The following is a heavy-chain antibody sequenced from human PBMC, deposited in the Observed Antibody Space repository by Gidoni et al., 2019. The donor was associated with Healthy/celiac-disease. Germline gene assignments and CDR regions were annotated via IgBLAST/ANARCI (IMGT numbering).Heavy chain of an antibody. Sequence: EVQLVESGGGLVQPGRSLCISCAASGFPFYDYAMHWVRQAPGKGLEWVSGISWNSGSIGYADSVKGRFTISRDNAKNSLYLQMNSLRAEDTALYYCAKTSSGYVNVNAFDIWGQGTMVTVSS. J-gene: IGHJ3*02. V-gene: IGHV3-9*01. CDR1: GFPFYDYA. CDR2: ISWNSGSI. CDR3: AKTSSGYVNVNAFDI. D-gene: IGHD3-22*01.